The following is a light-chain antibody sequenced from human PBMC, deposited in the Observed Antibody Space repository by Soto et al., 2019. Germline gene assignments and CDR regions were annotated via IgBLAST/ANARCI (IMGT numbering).Light chain of an antibody. V-gene: IGKV1-39*01. CDR2: AAS. CDR3: QQSYSSPPT. CDR1: QDVVNY. Sequence: DIDMTQAPSSLSASVGDRVTITCRAGQDVVNYLNWYQQKPGKAPRLLIFAASSLQSGVPSRFSGSRSGPDFTLTISSLQPEDFATYYCQQSYSSPPTFGQGTKVDIK. J-gene: IGKJ1*01.